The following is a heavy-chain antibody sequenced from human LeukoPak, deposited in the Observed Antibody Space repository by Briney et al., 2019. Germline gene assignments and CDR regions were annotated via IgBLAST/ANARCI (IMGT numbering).Heavy chain of an antibody. CDR2: ISSSSSTI. Sequence: GGSLRLSCAASGFTFSSYSMNWVRQAPGKGLEWVSYISSSSSTIYYADSVKGRFTISRDNAKNSLYLQMNSLRDEDTAVYYCARVQPPPTVVTPRYYYYDMDVWGQGTTVTVSS. J-gene: IGHJ6*02. CDR1: GFTFSSYS. D-gene: IGHD4-23*01. CDR3: ARVQPPPTVVTPRYYYYDMDV. V-gene: IGHV3-48*02.